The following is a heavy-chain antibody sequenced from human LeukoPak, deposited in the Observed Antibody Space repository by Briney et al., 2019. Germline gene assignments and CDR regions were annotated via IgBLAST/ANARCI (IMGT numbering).Heavy chain of an antibody. J-gene: IGHJ4*02. CDR2: ISGSGGST. CDR3: ARESRQWLVLGGVDY. Sequence: GGSLRLSCAASGFTFSSYAMSWVRQAPGKGLEWVSAISGSGGSTYYADSVKGRFTISRDNAKNSLYLQMNSLRAEDTAVYYCARESRQWLVLGGVDYWGQGTLVTVSS. CDR1: GFTFSSYA. D-gene: IGHD6-19*01. V-gene: IGHV3-23*01.